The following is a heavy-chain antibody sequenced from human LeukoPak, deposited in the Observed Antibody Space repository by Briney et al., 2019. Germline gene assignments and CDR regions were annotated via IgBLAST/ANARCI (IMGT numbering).Heavy chain of an antibody. CDR3: ARGTYYNIRWAFDI. CDR2: IYYSGST. CDR1: GGSISSSY. J-gene: IGHJ3*02. D-gene: IGHD3-10*02. V-gene: IGHV4-59*01. Sequence: SETLSLTCTVSGGSISSSYWSWFRQPPGEGLEWIGYIYYSGSTNYNPSLKSRVTISVDTSKNQFSLKVSSVTAADTAVYYCARGTYYNIRWAFDIWGQGTMVTVSS.